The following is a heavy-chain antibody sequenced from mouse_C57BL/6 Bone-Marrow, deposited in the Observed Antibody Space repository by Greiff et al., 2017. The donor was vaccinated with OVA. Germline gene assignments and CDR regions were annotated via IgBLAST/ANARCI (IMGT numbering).Heavy chain of an antibody. Sequence: EVQGVESGAELVRPGASVKLSCTASGFNIKDDYMHWVKERPEQGLEWIGWIDPENGDTEYASKFQGKATITADTYSKTVYLHLSSLTSEDTAVYYCTTYRYWGQGTTLTVSS. J-gene: IGHJ2*01. CDR3: TTYRY. V-gene: IGHV14-4*01. CDR2: IDPENGDT. CDR1: GFNIKDDY.